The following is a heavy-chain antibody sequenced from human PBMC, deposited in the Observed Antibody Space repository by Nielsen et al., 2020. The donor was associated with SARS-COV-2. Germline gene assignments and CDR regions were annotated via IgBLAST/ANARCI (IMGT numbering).Heavy chain of an antibody. J-gene: IGHJ4*02. CDR3: ASGSSVSPPHY. V-gene: IGHV4-39*07. Sequence: SETLSLTCTVSGGSISSGSYYWSWIRQPPGKGLEWIGEINHSGSTNYNPSLKSRVTISVDTSKNQFSLKLSSVTAADTAVYYCASGSSVSPPHYWGQGTLVTVSS. D-gene: IGHD6-19*01. CDR1: GGSISSGSYY. CDR2: INHSGST.